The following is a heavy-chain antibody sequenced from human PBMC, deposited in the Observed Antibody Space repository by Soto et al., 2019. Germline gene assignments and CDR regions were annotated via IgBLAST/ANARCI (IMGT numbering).Heavy chain of an antibody. Sequence: ASVKVSCKASGYTFTTYQIHWVRQAPGQGLEWMGTINPSGGSTSYAQRFQGRATMTRDTSTSTVYVDLNSLRSEDTALYYCARGDSNGWHFDSWGQGTLVTVSS. D-gene: IGHD6-19*01. CDR2: INPSGGST. CDR1: GYTFTTYQ. V-gene: IGHV1-46*01. J-gene: IGHJ4*02. CDR3: ARGDSNGWHFDS.